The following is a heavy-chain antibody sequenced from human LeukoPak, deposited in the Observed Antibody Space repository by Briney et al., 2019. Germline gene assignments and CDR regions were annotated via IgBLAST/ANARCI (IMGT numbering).Heavy chain of an antibody. V-gene: IGHV3-66*02. Sequence: PGGSLRLSCAASGFTVSSSYMSWVRQAPGKGLEWVSVIYSGGSTYYADSVKGRFTISRDNSKNTLYLQMNSLRAEDTAVYYCARVKTYSSSWYFDPWGQGTLVTVSS. J-gene: IGHJ5*02. CDR2: IYSGGST. CDR1: GFTVSSSY. CDR3: ARVKTYSSSWYFDP. D-gene: IGHD6-13*01.